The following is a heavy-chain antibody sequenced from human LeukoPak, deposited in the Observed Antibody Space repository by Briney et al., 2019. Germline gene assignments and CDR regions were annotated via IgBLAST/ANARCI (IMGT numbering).Heavy chain of an antibody. Sequence: SETLSLTCAVYGGSFSGYYWSWIRQPPGKGLEWIGEINHSGSTNYNPSLKSRVTISVDTSKNQFSLKLSSVTAADTAVYYCARGRHYYDSSGVFDYWGQGTLVTVSS. CDR1: GGSFSGYY. CDR2: INHSGST. D-gene: IGHD3-22*01. J-gene: IGHJ4*02. CDR3: ARGRHYYDSSGVFDY. V-gene: IGHV4-34*01.